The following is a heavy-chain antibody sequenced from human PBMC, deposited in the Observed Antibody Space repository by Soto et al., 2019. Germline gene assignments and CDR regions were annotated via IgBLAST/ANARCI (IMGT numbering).Heavy chain of an antibody. D-gene: IGHD5-12*01. V-gene: IGHV3-23*01. Sequence: PGGSLRLSCAASGLTFSSYAMSWVRQAPGKGLEWVSAISGSGGSTYYADSVKGRFTISRDNSKNTLYLQMNSLRAEDTAVYYCAKDRSGYDGGMDVWGQGTTVTVSS. CDR1: GLTFSSYA. J-gene: IGHJ6*02. CDR3: AKDRSGYDGGMDV. CDR2: ISGSGGST.